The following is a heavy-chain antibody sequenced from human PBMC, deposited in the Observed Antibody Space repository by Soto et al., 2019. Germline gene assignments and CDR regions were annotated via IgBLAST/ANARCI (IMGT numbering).Heavy chain of an antibody. CDR1: GFSFSTYG. D-gene: IGHD6-19*01. CDR3: AKTANGWFSAFDI. Sequence: QVHLVESGGGVVQPGRSLRLSRAASGFSFSTYGMHWVRQAPGKGLEWVAFISNDGSNKYYADSVKGRFTFSRDNSKNTLYLQMNSLRAEDTAVYYCAKTANGWFSAFDIWGQGTMVTVSS. V-gene: IGHV3-30*18. CDR2: ISNDGSNK. J-gene: IGHJ3*02.